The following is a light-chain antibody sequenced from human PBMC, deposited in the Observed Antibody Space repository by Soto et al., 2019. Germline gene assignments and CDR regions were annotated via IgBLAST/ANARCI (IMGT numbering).Light chain of an antibody. V-gene: IGLV2-14*01. CDR3: SSYTSGRDVYV. CDR1: SSDVGSYHY. CDR2: EVS. Sequence: QSALTQPAYVSGSPGQSITISCTGTSSDVGSYHYVSWFQQHPGKAPKLIIFEVSDQPSGVSTRFSGSKSGDPASLTISGLQADDEADYYCSSYTSGRDVYVFGGGTKVTVL. J-gene: IGLJ1*01.